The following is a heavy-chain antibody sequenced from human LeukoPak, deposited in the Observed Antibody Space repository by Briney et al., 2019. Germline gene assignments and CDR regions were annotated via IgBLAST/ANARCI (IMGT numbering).Heavy chain of an antibody. D-gene: IGHD3-10*01. J-gene: IGHJ5*02. CDR3: ARRITMVRGVIIGWFDP. CDR2: IYYSGST. Sequence: SETLSLTCTVSGGSISSYYWSWIRQPPGKGLEWIGYIYYSGSTNYNPSLKSRVTISVDTSENQFSLKLSSVTAADTAVYYCARRITMVRGVIIGWFDPWGQGTLVTVSS. CDR1: GGSISSYY. V-gene: IGHV4-59*08.